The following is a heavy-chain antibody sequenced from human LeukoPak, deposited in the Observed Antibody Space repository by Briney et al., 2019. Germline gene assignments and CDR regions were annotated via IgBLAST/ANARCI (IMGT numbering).Heavy chain of an antibody. CDR1: GFTFSSYA. J-gene: IGHJ4*02. D-gene: IGHD6-13*01. CDR2: ISENGGTT. CDR3: VKDYGPKQLVFFDS. V-gene: IGHV3-23*01. Sequence: GGSLRLSCAASGFTFSSYALSWVRQAPEKGLEWVSGISENGGTTFYADSVKGRFTITRDNSKNTLYVQMNSLRGEDTAVYYCVKDYGPKQLVFFDSWGQGTLVTVSS.